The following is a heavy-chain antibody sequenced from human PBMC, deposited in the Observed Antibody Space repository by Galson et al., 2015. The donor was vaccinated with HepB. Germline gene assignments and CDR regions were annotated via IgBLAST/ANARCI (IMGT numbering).Heavy chain of an antibody. Sequence: ETLSLTCTVSGGSISSYYWSWIRQPPGKGLEWIGSIYYSGSTGSTYYNPSLKSRVTIFVDTSKNQFSLKLRSVTAADTAVYYCARHEAVVIFYGFDIWGRGTMVTVSP. D-gene: IGHD2-21*01. CDR2: IYYSGSTGST. CDR3: ARHEAVVIFYGFDI. J-gene: IGHJ3*02. CDR1: GGSISSYY. V-gene: IGHV4-59*05.